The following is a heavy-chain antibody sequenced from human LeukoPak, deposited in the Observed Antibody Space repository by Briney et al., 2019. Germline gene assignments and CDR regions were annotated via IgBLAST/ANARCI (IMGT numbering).Heavy chain of an antibody. CDR2: ISSSSSYI. V-gene: IGHV3-21*01. Sequence: GGSLRLSCAASGFTFSSYSMNWVRQAPGKGLEWVSSISSSSSYIYYADSVKGRFTISRDNAKNSLYLQMNGLRAEDTAVYYCARGRPDPSYYDILTGYYKEDAFDIWGQGTTVTVSS. D-gene: IGHD3-9*01. CDR3: ARGRPDPSYYDILTGYYKEDAFDI. CDR1: GFTFSSYS. J-gene: IGHJ3*02.